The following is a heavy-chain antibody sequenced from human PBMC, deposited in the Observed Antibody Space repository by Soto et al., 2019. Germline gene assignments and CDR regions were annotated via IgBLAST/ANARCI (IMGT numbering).Heavy chain of an antibody. Sequence: SETLSLTCTVSGGSISSGDYYWSWIRQPPGKGLEWIGYIHYSGSTYYNPSLKSRVTISVDTSKNQFSLKLSSVTAADTAVYYCARVRGPFCGGECYPPTPNWFDPWGQGTLVTVSS. CDR2: IHYSGST. J-gene: IGHJ5*02. V-gene: IGHV4-30-4*01. CDR3: ARVRGPFCGGECYPPTPNWFDP. CDR1: GGSISSGDYY. D-gene: IGHD2-21*01.